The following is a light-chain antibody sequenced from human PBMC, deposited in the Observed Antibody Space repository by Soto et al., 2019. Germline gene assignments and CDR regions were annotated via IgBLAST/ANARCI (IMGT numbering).Light chain of an antibody. J-gene: IGKJ1*01. CDR1: QSVISSF. Sequence: EIVLTQSPGSLSLSPGEGATLSCSASQSVISSFFAWYQQKPGQAPSLLIYGASRRSTGVPDRFSGSGSGTDFTLSISRLEPEDFAVYYCQQYESSVTVGQGNKVEIK. CDR2: GAS. CDR3: QQYESSVT. V-gene: IGKV3-20*01.